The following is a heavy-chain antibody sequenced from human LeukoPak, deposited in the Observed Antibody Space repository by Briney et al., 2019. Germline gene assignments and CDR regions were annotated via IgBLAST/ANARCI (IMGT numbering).Heavy chain of an antibody. J-gene: IGHJ4*02. D-gene: IGHD3-22*01. CDR3: ARAGYYDSSGYLY. V-gene: IGHV4-34*01. CDR2: INHSGST. CDR1: GGSFSGYY. Sequence: SETLSLTCAVYGGSFSGYYWSWIRQPPGKGLEWIGEINHSGSTNYNPSLKSRVTISVDTSKNQFSLKLSSVTAADTAVYYCARAGYYDSSGYLYWSQGTLVTVSS.